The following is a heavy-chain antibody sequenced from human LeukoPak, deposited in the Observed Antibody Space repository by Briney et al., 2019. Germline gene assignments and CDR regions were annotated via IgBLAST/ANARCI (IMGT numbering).Heavy chain of an antibody. Sequence: GGSLRLSCAASGFTFNNYAMHWVRRAPGKGLEWVVVISYDGSNKYYADSVKGRFTISRDNSKNTLYLQMNSLRAEDTALYYCAKDGGYYFDSWGQGTLVTVSS. J-gene: IGHJ4*02. D-gene: IGHD3-16*01. CDR2: ISYDGSNK. CDR1: GFTFNNYA. V-gene: IGHV3-30-3*01. CDR3: AKDGGYYFDS.